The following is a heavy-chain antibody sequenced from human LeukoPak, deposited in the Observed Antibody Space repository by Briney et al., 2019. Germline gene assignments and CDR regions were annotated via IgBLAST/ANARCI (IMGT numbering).Heavy chain of an antibody. Sequence: SETLSLTCTVSGGSISSYYWSWIRQPAGKGLEWIGRIDTSGNTNYKPSLKSRVTMSVDTFKKQFSLKLSSVTAADTAVYYCARDGPRSGYDLGHFDNLGQGTLVTASS. CDR1: GGSISSYY. CDR3: ARDGPRSGYDLGHFDN. D-gene: IGHD5-12*01. V-gene: IGHV4-4*07. CDR2: IDTSGNT. J-gene: IGHJ4*02.